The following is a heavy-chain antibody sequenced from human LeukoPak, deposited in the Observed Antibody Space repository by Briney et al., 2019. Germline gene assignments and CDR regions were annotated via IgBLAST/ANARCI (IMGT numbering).Heavy chain of an antibody. CDR3: ASLSFEGYCSSTSCYEGDY. J-gene: IGHJ4*02. V-gene: IGHV4-34*01. CDR1: GGSFSGYY. D-gene: IGHD2-2*01. Sequence: PSETLSLTCAVYGGSFSGYYWSWIRQPPGKGLEWIGEINHSGSTNYNPSLKSRATISVDTSKNQFSLKLTSVTAADTAVYYCASLSFEGYCSSTSCYEGDYWGQGTLVTVSS. CDR2: INHSGST.